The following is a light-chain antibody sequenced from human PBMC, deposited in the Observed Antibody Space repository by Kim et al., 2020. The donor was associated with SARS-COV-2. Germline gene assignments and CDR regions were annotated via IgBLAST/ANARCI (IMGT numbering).Light chain of an antibody. J-gene: IGLJ2*01. V-gene: IGLV3-1*01. Sequence: VPPGQTASITCSGDKLGDKYACWYQQKPGQAPVLVIYQDSKRPSGIPERFSGSNSGNTATLTISGTQAMDEADYYCQAWDSSTVVFGGGTQLTVL. CDR3: QAWDSSTVV. CDR2: QDS. CDR1: KLGDKY.